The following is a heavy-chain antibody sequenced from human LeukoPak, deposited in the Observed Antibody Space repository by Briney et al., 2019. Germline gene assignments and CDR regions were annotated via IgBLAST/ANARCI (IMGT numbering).Heavy chain of an antibody. V-gene: IGHV4-4*02. D-gene: IGHD2-2*01. CDR3: ARLVLGTSCYRNYYYYMDV. CDR2: IYHSGST. Sequence: PSETLSLTCAVSGGSINSDNWWSWVRQPPGKGLEWIGEIYHSGSTNYNPSLKSRVTISVDTSKNQFSLKLSSVTAADTAVYYCARLVLGTSCYRNYYYYMDVWGKGTTVTVSS. CDR1: GGSINSDNW. J-gene: IGHJ6*03.